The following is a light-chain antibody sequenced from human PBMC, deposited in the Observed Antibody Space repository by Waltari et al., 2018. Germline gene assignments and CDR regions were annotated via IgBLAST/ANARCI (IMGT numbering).Light chain of an antibody. CDR2: DAS. CDR1: RSVSSY. V-gene: IGKV3-11*01. J-gene: IGKJ5*01. Sequence: EVVLTQSPATLSLSPVERATLSCRASRSVSSYLAWYQQKPAQAPRLLIYDASNRATGIPPRFSGRGSGTDFALSVSNVEPEDFAVYYGQQSSNWPPINFRQGTRLEIK. CDR3: QQSSNWPPIN.